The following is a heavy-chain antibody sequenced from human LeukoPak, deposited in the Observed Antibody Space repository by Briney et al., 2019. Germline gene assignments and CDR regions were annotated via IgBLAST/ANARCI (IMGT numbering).Heavy chain of an antibody. D-gene: IGHD6-13*01. CDR3: ARSFGQQLVSGLNWFDP. CDR2: IYHSGST. CDR1: GYSISSGYY. V-gene: IGHV4-38-2*02. J-gene: IGHJ5*02. Sequence: SETLSLTCTVSGYSISSGYYWGWIRQPPGKGLEWIGSIYHSGSTYYNPSLKSRVTISVDTSKNQFSLKLSSVTAADTAVYYCARSFGQQLVSGLNWFDPWGQGTLVTVSS.